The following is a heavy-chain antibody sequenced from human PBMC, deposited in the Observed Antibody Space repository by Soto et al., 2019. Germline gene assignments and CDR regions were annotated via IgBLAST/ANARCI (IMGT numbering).Heavy chain of an antibody. J-gene: IGHJ4*02. D-gene: IGHD5-18*01. V-gene: IGHV1-69*12. CDR2: IIPMFGTA. CDR3: ASGIQLWLRRINNGYSG. Sequence: QVQLVQSGAEVKKPESSLKVSCKAPGGTFSTYAISWVRQAPGQGLEWMGGIIPMFGTASYAQRFQDRATITADESTNTVYMELSSLRSEDTAVYFCASGIQLWLRRINNGYSGWGQGTLVTVSS. CDR1: GGTFSTYA.